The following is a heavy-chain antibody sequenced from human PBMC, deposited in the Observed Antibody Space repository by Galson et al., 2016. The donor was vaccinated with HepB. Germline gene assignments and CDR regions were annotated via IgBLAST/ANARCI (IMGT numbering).Heavy chain of an antibody. V-gene: IGHV3-21*01. Sequence: SLRLSCAASGFTFSSYSMNWVRQAPGKGLEWVSSISSRSNYIYYADSVKGRFTISRDNAKNSLYLQMYSLRAEDTALYYCARDGELGGSYYGRDFDIWGQGTMVTVSS. CDR1: GFTFSSYS. J-gene: IGHJ3*02. CDR3: ARDGELGGSYYGRDFDI. D-gene: IGHD1-26*01. CDR2: ISSRSNYI.